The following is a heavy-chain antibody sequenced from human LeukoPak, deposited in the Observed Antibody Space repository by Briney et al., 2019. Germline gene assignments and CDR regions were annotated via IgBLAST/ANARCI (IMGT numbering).Heavy chain of an antibody. CDR3: ARDAYGSGSYFYYFDY. J-gene: IGHJ4*02. D-gene: IGHD3-10*01. CDR2: ISSNGGST. V-gene: IGHV3-64*01. CDR1: GFTFSSYA. Sequence: GGSLRLSCAASGFTFSSYAMHWVRQAPGKGLEYVSAISSNGGSTYYANSVKGRFTISRDNSKNTLYLQMGSLRAEDKAVYYCARDAYGSGSYFYYFDYWGQGTLVTVSS.